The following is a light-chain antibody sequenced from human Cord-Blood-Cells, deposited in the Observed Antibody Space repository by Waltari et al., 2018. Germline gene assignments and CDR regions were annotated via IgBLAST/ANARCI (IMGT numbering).Light chain of an antibody. Sequence: QSALTQPAFVSGSPGQSITLSCTGTSSDVCGYQYVSCYQQHPGKAPKHMIYDVSNRPSGVSNRFSGSKSGNTASLTISGLQAEDEADYYCSSYTSSNVVFGGGTKLTVL. CDR1: SSDVCGYQY. CDR2: DVS. V-gene: IGLV2-14*01. J-gene: IGLJ2*01. CDR3: SSYTSSNVV.